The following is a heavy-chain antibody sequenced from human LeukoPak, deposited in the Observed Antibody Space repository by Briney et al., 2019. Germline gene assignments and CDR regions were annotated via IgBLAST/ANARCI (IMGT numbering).Heavy chain of an antibody. CDR1: GYTFTSYG. D-gene: IGHD4-17*01. V-gene: IGHV1-18*01. CDR3: ATTGDAFDI. CDR2: ISGYNGNT. J-gene: IGHJ3*02. Sequence: ASVKVSCKASGYTFTSYGISWVRQAPGQGLEWMGWISGYNGNTNYAQNLQGRLTMTTDTSTSTAYMELRSLRSDDTAIYYCATTGDAFDIWGQGTMVTVSS.